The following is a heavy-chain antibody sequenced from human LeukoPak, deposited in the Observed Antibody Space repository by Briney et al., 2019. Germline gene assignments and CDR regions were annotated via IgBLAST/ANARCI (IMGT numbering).Heavy chain of an antibody. CDR3: ARDSPLKGYNSGWATNSFDF. Sequence: GGSLRVSCAASGFNFRSYAMSWVRQAPGKGLEWVSTVTGGAVATYYADSVRGRHIISRDNSKNTLYLQMNSLRAEDTAVYYCARDSPLKGYNSGWATNSFDFWGQGTLVTVSS. CDR1: GFNFRSYA. D-gene: IGHD6-19*01. J-gene: IGHJ4*02. CDR2: VTGGAVAT. V-gene: IGHV3-23*01.